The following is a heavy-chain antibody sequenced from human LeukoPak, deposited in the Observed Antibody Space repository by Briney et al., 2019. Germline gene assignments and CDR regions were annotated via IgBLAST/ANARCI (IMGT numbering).Heavy chain of an antibody. D-gene: IGHD1-1*01. CDR3: ARDSRTTGTTSGYFDY. CDR2: ISSSSSDI. V-gene: IGHV3-21*01. Sequence: PGGSLRLSCAASGFTFSSYSLNWVRQAPGKGLVWVSSISSSSSDIYYAVSVKGRFTISRDNAKNSLYLQMNSLRAEDTAVYYCARDSRTTGTTSGYFDYWGQGTLVTVSS. CDR1: GFTFSSYS. J-gene: IGHJ4*02.